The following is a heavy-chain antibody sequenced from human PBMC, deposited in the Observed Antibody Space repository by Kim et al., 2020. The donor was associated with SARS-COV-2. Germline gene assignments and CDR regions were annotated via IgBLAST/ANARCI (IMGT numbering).Heavy chain of an antibody. J-gene: IGHJ5*02. Sequence: NPSRTSRVTISVDTSQNQFSLKLSSVTAADTAVYYCAGGGHYGSGIYVSSPWGQGPLVTVSS. CDR3: AGGGHYGSGIYVSSP. V-gene: IGHV4-59*09. D-gene: IGHD3-10*01.